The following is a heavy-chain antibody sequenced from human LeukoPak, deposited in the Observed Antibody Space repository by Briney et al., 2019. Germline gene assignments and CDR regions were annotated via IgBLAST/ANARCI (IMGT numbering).Heavy chain of an antibody. CDR3: ARDFPSSGWYHPFDY. Sequence: ASVTVSCKASGYTFTAYYMHWVRQAPGQGLEWMGWINPNSGGTNYAQKFQGRVTMTRDTSISTVYMELSRLRSDDTAVYYCARDFPSSGWYHPFDYWGQGILVTVSS. J-gene: IGHJ4*02. CDR2: INPNSGGT. CDR1: GYTFTAYY. D-gene: IGHD6-19*01. V-gene: IGHV1-2*02.